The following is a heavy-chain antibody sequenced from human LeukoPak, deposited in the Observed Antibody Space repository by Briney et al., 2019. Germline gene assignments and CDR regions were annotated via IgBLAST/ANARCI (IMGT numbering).Heavy chain of an antibody. Sequence: GGSLRLSCAASGFTVSSNYMSWVRQAPGKGLEWVSVIYSGGSTYYADSVKGRFTISRHNSKNTLYLQMNSLRAEVTAVYYCARDPSITIFGVAPDYWGQGTLVTVSS. V-gene: IGHV3-53*04. CDR2: IYSGGST. CDR3: ARDPSITIFGVAPDY. CDR1: GFTVSSNY. J-gene: IGHJ4*02. D-gene: IGHD3-3*01.